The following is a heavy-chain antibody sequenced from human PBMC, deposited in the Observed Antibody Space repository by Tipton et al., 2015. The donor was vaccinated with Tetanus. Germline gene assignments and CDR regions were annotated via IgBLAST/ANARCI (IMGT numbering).Heavy chain of an antibody. J-gene: IGHJ4*02. Sequence: TLSLTCNVSGVSVTTYHWSWIRQPPGKGLEWIGYITDTGRTNYSPSLRNRLTISIDTSKTHFSPRLDSVTAADTAVYYCATDRRGPGEVRGLDNWGQGTLVTVSS. CDR2: ITDTGRT. CDR3: ATDRRGPGEVRGLDN. D-gene: IGHD3-10*01. V-gene: IGHV4-59*02. CDR1: GVSVTTYH.